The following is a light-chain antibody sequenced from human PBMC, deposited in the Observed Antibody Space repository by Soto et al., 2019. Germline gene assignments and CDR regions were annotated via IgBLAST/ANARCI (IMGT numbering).Light chain of an antibody. CDR3: ATWDGSLSAYV. J-gene: IGLJ1*01. CDR1: SSNIGSEN. Sequence: QSVLTQPPSASGTPGQRVTISCSGSSSNIGSENVNWYQQLPGTAPKLLIYSNIKRPSGVPDRFSGSKSVTSASLAIRGLQSEDEADYFCATWDGSLSAYVFGTGTKLTVL. CDR2: SNI. V-gene: IGLV1-44*01.